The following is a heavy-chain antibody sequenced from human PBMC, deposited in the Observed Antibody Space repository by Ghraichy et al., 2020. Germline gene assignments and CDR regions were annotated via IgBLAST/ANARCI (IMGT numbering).Heavy chain of an antibody. CDR3: ARVKGNIVVVVAELDWFDP. Sequence: ASVKVSCKASGYTFTSYGISWVRQAPGQGLEWMGWISAYNGNTNYAQKLQGRVTMTTDTSTSTAYMELRSLRSDDTAVYYCARVKGNIVVVVAELDWFDPWGQGTLVTVSS. D-gene: IGHD2-15*01. J-gene: IGHJ5*02. CDR1: GYTFTSYG. V-gene: IGHV1-18*01. CDR2: ISAYNGNT.